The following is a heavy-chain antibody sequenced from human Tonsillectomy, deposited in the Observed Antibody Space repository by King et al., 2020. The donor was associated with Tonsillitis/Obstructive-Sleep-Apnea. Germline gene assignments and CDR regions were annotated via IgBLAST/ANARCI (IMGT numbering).Heavy chain of an antibody. D-gene: IGHD4-17*01. CDR1: GGSISSYY. CDR3: ARGYGDYENYFDY. J-gene: IGHJ4*02. CDR2: IYYSGST. V-gene: IGHV4-59*01. Sequence: VPLQESGPGLVKPSETLSLTCTVSGGSISSYYWSWIRQPPGKGLEWIGYIYYSGSTNYNPSLKSRVTISVDTSKNQLSLKLSSVTAADTAVYYCARGYGDYENYFDYWGQGTLVTVSS.